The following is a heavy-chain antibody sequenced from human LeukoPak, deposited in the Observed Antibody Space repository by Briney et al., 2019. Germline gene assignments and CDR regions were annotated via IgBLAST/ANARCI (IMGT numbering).Heavy chain of an antibody. CDR2: IYSGGST. V-gene: IGHV3-53*01. CDR3: ARENNFGSGMDV. Sequence: PGGSLRLSCAAPGFTVSSNSMNWVRQAPGKGLQWVSVIYSGGSTYYADSVKGRFTISRDNSKNTLHLQMNSLRAEDTAVYYCARENNFGSGMDVWGQGTTVTVSS. D-gene: IGHD3-10*01. CDR1: GFTVSSNS. J-gene: IGHJ6*02.